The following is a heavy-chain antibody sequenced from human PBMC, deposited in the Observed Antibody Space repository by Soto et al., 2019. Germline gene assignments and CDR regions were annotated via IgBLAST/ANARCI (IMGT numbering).Heavy chain of an antibody. J-gene: IGHJ4*02. D-gene: IGHD3-3*01. CDR3: ARGPGGYDFWSGYYPQYFDY. V-gene: IGHV4-34*01. CDR1: VGSFSGYY. Sequence: SETLSLTCAVYVGSFSGYYWSWIRQPPGKGLEWIGEINHSGSTNYNPSLKSRVTISVDTSKNQFSLKLSSVTAADTAVYYCARGPGGYDFWSGYYPQYFDYWGQGTLVTVSS. CDR2: INHSGST.